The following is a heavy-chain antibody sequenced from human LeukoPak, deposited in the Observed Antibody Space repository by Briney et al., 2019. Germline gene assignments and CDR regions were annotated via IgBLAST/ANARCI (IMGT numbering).Heavy chain of an antibody. V-gene: IGHV1-2*02. J-gene: IGHJ4*02. CDR1: GYTFTGYY. D-gene: IGHD1-26*01. CDR2: INPNSGGT. CDR3: AREGDIVGATTIDY. Sequence: ASVKVSCKASGYTFTGYYTHWVRQAPGQGLEWMGWINPNSGGTNYAQKFQGRVTMTRDTSISTAYMELSRLRSDDTAVYYCAREGDIVGATTIDYWGQGTLVTVSS.